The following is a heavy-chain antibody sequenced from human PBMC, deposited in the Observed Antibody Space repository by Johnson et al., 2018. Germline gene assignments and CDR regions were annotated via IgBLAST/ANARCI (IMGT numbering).Heavy chain of an antibody. CDR2: IIPIFGSA. Sequence: QVRLVQSGAEVKKTGSSVKVSCKASGGTFSNHGISWVRQAPGQGLEWMGGIIPIFGSANYAQKFQGRVTITADESTTTAYMELRSRTSEDTAVYYCATSLIVAHNWFDPWGQGTLVTVSS. J-gene: IGHJ5*02. CDR1: GGTFSNHG. D-gene: IGHD5-12*01. V-gene: IGHV1-69*12. CDR3: ATSLIVAHNWFDP.